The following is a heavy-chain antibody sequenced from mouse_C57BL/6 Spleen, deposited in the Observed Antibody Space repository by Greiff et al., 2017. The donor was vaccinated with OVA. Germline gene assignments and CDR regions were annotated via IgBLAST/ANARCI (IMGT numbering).Heavy chain of an antibody. CDR1: GYTFTSYW. Sequence: VQLQQPGTELVKPGASVKLSCKASGYTFTSYWMHWVKQRPGQGLEWIGNINPSNGGTNYNEKFKSKATLTVDKSTSTAYMQLSGLTSEDSAVYYCARGDYALYYYAMDYWGQGTSVTVSS. CDR3: ARGDYALYYYAMDY. CDR2: INPSNGGT. J-gene: IGHJ4*01. V-gene: IGHV1-53*01. D-gene: IGHD2-4*01.